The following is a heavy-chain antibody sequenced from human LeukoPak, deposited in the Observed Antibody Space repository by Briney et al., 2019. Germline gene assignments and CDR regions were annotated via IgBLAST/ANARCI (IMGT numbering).Heavy chain of an antibody. CDR3: ARGQDCSSTSCYYYYYMDV. V-gene: IGHV4-39*07. D-gene: IGHD2-2*01. CDR2: IYYRGST. Sequence: SEALSLTCTVSGGSISSSSYYWGWIRQPPGKGLEWIGSIYYRGSTYYNPSLKSRVTISVDTSKNQFSLKLSSVTAADTAVYYCARGQDCSSTSCYYYYYMDVWGKGTTVTVSS. J-gene: IGHJ6*03. CDR1: GGSISSSSYY.